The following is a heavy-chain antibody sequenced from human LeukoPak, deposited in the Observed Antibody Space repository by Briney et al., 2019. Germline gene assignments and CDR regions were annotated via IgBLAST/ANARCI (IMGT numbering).Heavy chain of an antibody. V-gene: IGHV3-21*01. CDR2: ISSSSSYI. D-gene: IGHD2-21*02. CDR1: GFTFSSYS. CDR3: ARDFHVVVVTATYYYGMDV. Sequence: EGSLRLSCAASGFTFSSYSMNWVRQAPGKGLEWVSSISSSSSYIYYADSVKGRFTISRDNAKNSLYLQMNSLRAEDTAVYYCARDFHVVVVTATYYYGMDVWGQGTTVTVSS. J-gene: IGHJ6*02.